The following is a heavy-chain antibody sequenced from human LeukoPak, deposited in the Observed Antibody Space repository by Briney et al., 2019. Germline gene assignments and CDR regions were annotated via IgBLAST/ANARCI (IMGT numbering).Heavy chain of an antibody. D-gene: IGHD2-2*01. CDR3: ASNYCSSTSCYEIQRKSWFDP. J-gene: IGHJ5*02. V-gene: IGHV4-34*01. CDR1: GGSFSGYY. CDR2: INHSGST. Sequence: PSETLSLTCAVYGGSFSGYYWSWIRQPPGKGLEWIGEINHSGSTNYNPSLKSRVTISVDTSKNQFSLKLSSVTAADTAVYYCASNYCSSTSCYEIQRKSWFDPWGQGTLVTVSS.